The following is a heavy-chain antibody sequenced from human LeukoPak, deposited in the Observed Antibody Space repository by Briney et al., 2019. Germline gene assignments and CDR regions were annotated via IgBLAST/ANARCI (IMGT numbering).Heavy chain of an antibody. D-gene: IGHD4-17*01. CDR3: ATIPPALNTVTSSDDAFDI. V-gene: IGHV1-24*01. CDR1: GYTLTELS. J-gene: IGHJ3*02. CDR2: FDPEDGET. Sequence: ASVTVSFKVSGYTLTELSMHWVRQAPGKGLEWMGGFDPEDGETIYAQKFQGRVTMTEDTSTDTAYMELSSLRSEDTAVYYCATIPPALNTVTSSDDAFDIWGQGTMVTVSS.